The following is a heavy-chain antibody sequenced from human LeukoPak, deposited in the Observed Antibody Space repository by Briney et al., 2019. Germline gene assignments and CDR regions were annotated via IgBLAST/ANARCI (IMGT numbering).Heavy chain of an antibody. CDR1: GDSIGRINYF. CDR3: ARVNVMTTVTTDMGGYYYYYMDV. D-gene: IGHD4-17*01. Sequence: SETLSLTCTISGDSIGRINYFWGWIRQAPGKGLEWIVSMSYSGHTYYNPSLKSRVTTSIDTSKNQFSLKLSSVTAADTAVYYCARVNVMTTVTTDMGGYYYYYMDVWGKGTTVTVSS. J-gene: IGHJ6*03. V-gene: IGHV4-39*07. CDR2: MSYSGHT.